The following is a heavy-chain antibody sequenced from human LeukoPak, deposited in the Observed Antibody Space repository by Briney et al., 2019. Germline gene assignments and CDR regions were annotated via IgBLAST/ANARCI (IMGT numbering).Heavy chain of an antibody. D-gene: IGHD3-10*01. CDR2: IYPFDSDT. CDR3: ARRMGSTFGDIPFDY. Sequence: GESLKISCKAPGYSFTSDWIGWVRQMPGKGLEWMGIIYPFDSDTKYSPSFRGQVIISADTSISTAYLQWSSLKASDTAMYFCARRMGSTFGDIPFDYWGQGTLVSVSS. CDR1: GYSFTSDW. V-gene: IGHV5-51*01. J-gene: IGHJ4*02.